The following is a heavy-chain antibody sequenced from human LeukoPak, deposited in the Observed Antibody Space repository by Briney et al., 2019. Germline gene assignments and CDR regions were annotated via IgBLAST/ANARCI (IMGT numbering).Heavy chain of an antibody. D-gene: IGHD6-19*01. CDR1: GFTFSNYA. CDR3: AKCVTGWPNWFDP. J-gene: IGHJ5*02. CDR2: IRTSGDNT. V-gene: IGHV3-23*01. Sequence: GGSLRLSCAASGFTFSNYAMSWVRQAPGKGLEWVSTIRTSGDNTYYADSVKGRFTISRDNSKNTLYLRMISLRAEDTALYYCAKCVTGWPNWFDPWGQGTLVTVSS.